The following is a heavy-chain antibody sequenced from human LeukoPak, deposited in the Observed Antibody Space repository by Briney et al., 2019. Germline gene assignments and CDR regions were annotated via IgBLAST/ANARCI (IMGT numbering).Heavy chain of an antibody. V-gene: IGHV3-74*01. D-gene: IGHD3-16*02. CDR2: INTDGNST. J-gene: IGHJ4*02. CDR1: GFTFSSYW. CDR3: ARANLYDYVWGNYRLDY. Sequence: GGSLRLSCAASGFTFSSYWMHWVRQAPGKGLVWVSRINTDGNSTSYADSVKGRFTTSRDNAKNTLYLQMNSLRAEDTALYYCARANLYDYVWGNYRLDYWGQGTLVTVSS.